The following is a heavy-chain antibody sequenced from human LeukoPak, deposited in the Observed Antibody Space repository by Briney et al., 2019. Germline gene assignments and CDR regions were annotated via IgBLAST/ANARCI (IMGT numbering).Heavy chain of an antibody. J-gene: IGHJ6*03. V-gene: IGHV3-64*01. CDR1: GFTFSSYA. Sequence: GGSLRLSCAASGFTFSSYAMHWVRQAPGKGLEYVSAISGNGVSTDYANSVKGRFTISRDNSKNTLYLQMGSLRAEDMAVYFCAREGYYGSGLYYYYYMDVWSKGATVTVSS. CDR3: AREGYYGSGLYYYYYMDV. D-gene: IGHD3-10*01. CDR2: ISGNGVST.